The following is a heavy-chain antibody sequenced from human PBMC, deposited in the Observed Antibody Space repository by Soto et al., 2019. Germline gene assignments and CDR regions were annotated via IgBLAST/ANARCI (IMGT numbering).Heavy chain of an antibody. J-gene: IGHJ6*02. Sequence: GGSLRLSCAASGFTFSSYGMHWVRQAPGKGLEWVAVIWYDGSNKYYADSVKGRFTISRDNSKNTLYLQMNSLRAEDTAVYYCASNRHRVTANYYYYGMDVWGQGTTVTVSS. CDR2: IWYDGSNK. D-gene: IGHD2-21*02. CDR1: GFTFSSYG. V-gene: IGHV3-33*01. CDR3: ASNRHRVTANYYYYGMDV.